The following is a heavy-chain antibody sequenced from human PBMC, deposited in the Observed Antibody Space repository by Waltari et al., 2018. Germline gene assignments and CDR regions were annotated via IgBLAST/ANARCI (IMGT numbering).Heavy chain of an antibody. D-gene: IGHD5-12*01. CDR1: GFTFSRYA. J-gene: IGHJ6*02. V-gene: IGHV3-30-3*01. CDR3: ARVADGYKPYYYYGMDV. CDR2: ISYDGSNK. Sequence: QVQLVESGGGVVQPGRSLRLSCAASGFTFSRYAMHWVRQAPGKGLEWVAVISYDGSNKYYADSVKGRFTISRDNSKNTLYLQMNSLRAEDTAVYYCARVADGYKPYYYYGMDVWGQGTTVTVSS.